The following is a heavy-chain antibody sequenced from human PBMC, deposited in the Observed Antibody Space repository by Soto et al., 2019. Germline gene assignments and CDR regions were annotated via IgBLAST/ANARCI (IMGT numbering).Heavy chain of an antibody. J-gene: IGHJ6*03. CDR1: GYSFTSYW. Sequence: EVQLVQSGAEVKKPGESLQISCKGSGYSFTSYWIGWVRQMPGKGLEWMGIIYPGDSDTRYSPSFQGQVTISADKSISTAYLQWSSLKASDTAMYYCARQGEAYSSSPEYYYYYYMDVWGKGTTVTVSS. V-gene: IGHV5-51*01. D-gene: IGHD6-6*01. CDR2: IYPGDSDT. CDR3: ARQGEAYSSSPEYYYYYYMDV.